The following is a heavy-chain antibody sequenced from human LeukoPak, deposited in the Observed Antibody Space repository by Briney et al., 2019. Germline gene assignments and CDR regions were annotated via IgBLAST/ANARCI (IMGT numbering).Heavy chain of an antibody. Sequence: GGSLRLSCAASGFTVRTSYMGWVRQAPGKGLEWVSGINWNGGSTGYADSVKSRFTISRDNAKNSLYLQMNSLRAEDTALYHCARESLSVAAAGTLDYWGQGTLVTVSS. V-gene: IGHV3-20*01. J-gene: IGHJ4*02. D-gene: IGHD6-13*01. CDR3: ARESLSVAAAGTLDY. CDR1: GFTVRTSY. CDR2: INWNGGST.